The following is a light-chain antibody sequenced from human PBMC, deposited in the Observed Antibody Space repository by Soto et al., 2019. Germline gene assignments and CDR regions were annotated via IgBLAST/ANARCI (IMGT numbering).Light chain of an antibody. J-gene: IGKJ2*01. Sequence: EVVLTQSPGTLSLSPGNRATLSCRASHSISSSYVAWYQQKAGQSPRLLIYGASTRATGIPDRFGGSGSVTEFSLTISGLEPEDSAVYYCQQYGSSSVYTFGQGTRLEIK. V-gene: IGKV3-20*01. CDR3: QQYGSSSVYT. CDR1: HSISSSY. CDR2: GAS.